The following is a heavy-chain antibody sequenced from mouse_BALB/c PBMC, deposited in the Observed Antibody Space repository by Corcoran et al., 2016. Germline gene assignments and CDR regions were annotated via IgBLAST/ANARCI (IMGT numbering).Heavy chain of an antibody. J-gene: IGHJ2*01. CDR1: GYAFTNYW. CDR2: IYPGSGNT. D-gene: IGHD1-1*01. CDR3: ARFLGSSYD. V-gene: IGHV1-63*01. Sequence: QVQLQQSGAELVRPGTSVKISCKASGYAFTNYWLGWVKQRPGHGLEGIGDIYPGSGNTYYNEKFKGKATLTADKSSSTAYMQLSSLTSEDSAVYFCARFLGSSYDWGQGTTLTVSS.